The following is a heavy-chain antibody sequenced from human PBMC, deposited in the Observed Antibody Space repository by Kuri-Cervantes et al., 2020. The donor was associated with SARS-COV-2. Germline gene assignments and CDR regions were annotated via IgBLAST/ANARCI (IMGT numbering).Heavy chain of an antibody. Sequence: GESLKISCAASGFTFSSYGMHWVRQAPGKGLEWVAVISYDGSNKYYADSVKGRFTISRDNSKNTLYLQMNSLRAEDTAVYYCAKDRGYYDSSGYYRYWGQGTLVTVSS. CDR2: ISYDGSNK. CDR1: GFTFSSYG. J-gene: IGHJ4*02. V-gene: IGHV3-30*18. CDR3: AKDRGYYDSSGYYRY. D-gene: IGHD3-22*01.